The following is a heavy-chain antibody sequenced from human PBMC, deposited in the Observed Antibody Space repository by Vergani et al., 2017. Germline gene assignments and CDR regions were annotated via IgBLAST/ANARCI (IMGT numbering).Heavy chain of an antibody. CDR1: GGSIRSTFYY. CDR3: ARRNLRFSDAFDI. D-gene: IGHD3-3*01. Sequence: QVQLHESGPGLVKPSETLSLTCTVSGGSIRSTFYYWGWIRQPPGKGLEWIGTIYYSGSTNYNPSLKSRVTISVDTSKNQFSLKLSSVTAADTAVYYCARRNLRFSDAFDIWGQGTMVTVSS. V-gene: IGHV4-39*07. CDR2: IYYSGST. J-gene: IGHJ3*02.